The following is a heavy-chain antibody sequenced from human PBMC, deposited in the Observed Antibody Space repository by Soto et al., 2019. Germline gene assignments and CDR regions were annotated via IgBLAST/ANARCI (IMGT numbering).Heavy chain of an antibody. D-gene: IGHD4-17*01. CDR3: AKASEHDYGIGDYFDY. V-gene: IGHV3-9*01. CDR2: ISWNSGSI. J-gene: IGHJ4*02. Sequence: HPGGSLRLSCAASGFTFDDYAMHWVRQAPGKGLEWVSGISWNSGSIGYAESVKGRFTISRDNAKNSLYLQMNSLRAEDTALYYCAKASEHDYGIGDYFDYWGRGTLVTVSS. CDR1: GFTFDDYA.